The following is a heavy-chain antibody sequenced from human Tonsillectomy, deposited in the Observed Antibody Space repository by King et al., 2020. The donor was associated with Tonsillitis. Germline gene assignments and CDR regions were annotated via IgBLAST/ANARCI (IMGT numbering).Heavy chain of an antibody. CDR3: AREVNDFWGGLNYYYYYYMDV. V-gene: IGHV4-39*02. J-gene: IGHJ6*03. D-gene: IGHD3-3*01. CDR1: GGSISSSSYY. Sequence: QLQLQESGPGLAKPSETLSLTCTVSGGSISSSSYYWGWIRQPPGKGLEWIGSIHYSGSTHYSPSLKSRVTVSVDTSKNQFSLKLSSVTAADTAVYYCAREVNDFWGGLNYYYYYYMDVWGKGTTVTVSS. CDR2: IHYSGST.